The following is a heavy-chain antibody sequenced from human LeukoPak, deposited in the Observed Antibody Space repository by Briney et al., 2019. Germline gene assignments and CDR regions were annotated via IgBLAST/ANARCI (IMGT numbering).Heavy chain of an antibody. J-gene: IGHJ3*02. V-gene: IGHV5-51*01. D-gene: IGHD1-1*01. CDR3: ARRPKMYDWNGGAFDI. CDR2: IYPGDSDT. CDR1: GYSLSTYW. Sequence: GESLKISCEGSGYSLSTYWIGWVRQMPGKGLEWIGIIYPGDSDTRYSPSFQGQVTISADKSINTAYLQWSSLRASDTGMYYCARRPKMYDWNGGAFDIWGQGTMVTVSS.